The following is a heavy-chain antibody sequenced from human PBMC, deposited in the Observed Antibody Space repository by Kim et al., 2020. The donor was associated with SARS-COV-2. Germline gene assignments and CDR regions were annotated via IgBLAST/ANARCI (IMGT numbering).Heavy chain of an antibody. V-gene: IGHV3-53*01. CDR3: VSGRTY. Sequence: GATFHIDSVKGRFTMSRDTSNNTVYLQMTNLGVEDTAIYYCVSGRTYWGQGTLVTVSS. J-gene: IGHJ4*02. CDR2: GAT. D-gene: IGHD5-12*01.